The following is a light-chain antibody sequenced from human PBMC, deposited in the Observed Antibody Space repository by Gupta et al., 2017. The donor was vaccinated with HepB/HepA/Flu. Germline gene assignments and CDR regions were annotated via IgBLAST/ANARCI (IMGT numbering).Light chain of an antibody. CDR1: SGDVGGYNY. CDR3: SSYAGSNNLL. CDR2: EVT. V-gene: IGLV2-8*01. J-gene: IGLJ2*01. Sequence: QSSLTPPPSASGSPGQSVSISCTGTSGDVGGYNYVSWYQQYPGKAHKLMIYEVTKRPSGVPDRFAGSRSGNTASLTVSGLQAEDEADYYCSSYAGSNNLLFGGGTKLTVL.